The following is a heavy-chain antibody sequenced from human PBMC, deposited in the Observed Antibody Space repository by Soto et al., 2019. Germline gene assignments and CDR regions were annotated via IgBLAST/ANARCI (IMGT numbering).Heavy chain of an antibody. D-gene: IGHD6-19*01. CDR2: INPNSGGT. V-gene: IGHV1-2*04. Sequence: ASVKVSCTASGYTFTGYYMHWVRQAPGQGLEWMGWINPNSGGTNYAQKFQGWVTMTRDTSISTAYMELSRLRSDDTAVYYCARDRAVAGNYYCYGMDVWGQGTTVTVSS. CDR3: ARDRAVAGNYYCYGMDV. J-gene: IGHJ6*02. CDR1: GYTFTGYY.